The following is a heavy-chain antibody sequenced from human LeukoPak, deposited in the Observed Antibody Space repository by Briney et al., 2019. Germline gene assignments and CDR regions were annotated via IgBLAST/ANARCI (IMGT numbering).Heavy chain of an antibody. CDR1: GFTFSSYG. D-gene: IGHD2-2*01. V-gene: IGHV3-33*01. Sequence: PGRSLRLSCAASGFTFSSYGMHWVRQAPGKGLEWVAVIWYDGSNKYYADSVKGRFTISRDNSKNTLCLQMNSLRAEDTAVYYCAAAGVYCSSTSCYLVYWGQGTLVTVSS. CDR3: AAAGVYCSSTSCYLVY. CDR2: IWYDGSNK. J-gene: IGHJ4*02.